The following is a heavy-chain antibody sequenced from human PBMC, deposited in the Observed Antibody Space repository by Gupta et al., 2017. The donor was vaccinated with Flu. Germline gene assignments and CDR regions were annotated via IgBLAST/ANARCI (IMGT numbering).Heavy chain of an antibody. V-gene: IGHV3-74*01. J-gene: IGHJ4*02. D-gene: IGHD7-27*01. CDR1: GFTLSNYW. CDR2: INTDGSTT. CDR3: ARQVSNWGSALDY. Sequence: EVQLVESGGGLVQPGGSLRLSCAASGFTLSNYWMPWVRRAPGKGLVWVSRINTDGSTTNYADSVKGRFTISRDNAKNTLYLQMNRLRAEDTAVYYCARQVSNWGSALDYWGQGTLVTVSS.